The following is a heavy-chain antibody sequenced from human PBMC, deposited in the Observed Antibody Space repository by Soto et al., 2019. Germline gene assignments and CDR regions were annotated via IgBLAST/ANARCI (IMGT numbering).Heavy chain of an antibody. D-gene: IGHD6-6*01. J-gene: IGHJ6*02. CDR2: IIPIFGTA. Sequence: RASVKVSCKASGGTFSSYAISWVRQAPGQGLEWMGGIIPIFGTANYAQKFQGRVTITADESTSTAYMELSSLRSEDTAVYYCARAGIAARWVTYYGMDVWGQGTTVTVSS. CDR1: GGTFSSYA. CDR3: ARAGIAARWVTYYGMDV. V-gene: IGHV1-69*13.